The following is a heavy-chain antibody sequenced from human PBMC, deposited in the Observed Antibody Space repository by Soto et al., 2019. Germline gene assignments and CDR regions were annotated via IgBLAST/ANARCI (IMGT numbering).Heavy chain of an antibody. V-gene: IGHV4-39*01. J-gene: IGHJ5*02. Sequence: QLQLQESGPGLVKPSEPLSLTCTVSGASISSSGYYWGGIRQPPGKGPEWIVTIYYSGSTYYNPSLKSRVTIAVDTSKNQCALKLSSVTAADTAVDYCATSNWFDPWGQGTLVTVSS. CDR2: IYYSGST. CDR3: ATSNWFDP. CDR1: GASISSSGYY.